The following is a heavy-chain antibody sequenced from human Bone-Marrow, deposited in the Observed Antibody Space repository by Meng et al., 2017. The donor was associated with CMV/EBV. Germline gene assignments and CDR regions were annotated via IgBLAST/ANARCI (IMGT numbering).Heavy chain of an antibody. CDR3: ATGSYYKRSLDY. Sequence: GGSLRLSCTTSGFTFGDYAMSWVRQAPGKGLEGVASIRSQADGGTTEYTASVKGRFTISRDNSKNTLYLQMNSLRAEDTAVYYCATGSYYKRSLDYWGQGTLVTVSS. CDR1: GFTFGDYA. V-gene: IGHV3-49*04. D-gene: IGHD3-10*01. J-gene: IGHJ4*02. CDR2: IRSQADGGTT.